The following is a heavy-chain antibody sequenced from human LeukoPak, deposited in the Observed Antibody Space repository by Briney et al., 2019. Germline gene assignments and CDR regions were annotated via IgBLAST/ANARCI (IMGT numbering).Heavy chain of an antibody. D-gene: IGHD3-16*02. J-gene: IGHJ6*03. CDR1: GDSISTNNW. Sequence: PSETLSLTCAVSGDSISTNNWYNWVRQPPGKGLEWIGEIYHSGNTNYNPPLKSRVTISVDTSKNQFSLKLSSVTAADTAIYYCARRVDPFLSFGSRNYDYVWGSYRRKAPFMDVWGKGTTVTVSS. V-gene: IGHV4-4*02. CDR3: ARRVDPFLSFGSRNYDYVWGSYRRKAPFMDV. CDR2: IYHSGNT.